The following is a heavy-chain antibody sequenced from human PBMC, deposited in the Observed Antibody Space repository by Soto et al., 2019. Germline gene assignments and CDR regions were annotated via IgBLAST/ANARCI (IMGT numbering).Heavy chain of an antibody. V-gene: IGHV4-61*01. CDR2: IYYSGST. D-gene: IGHD6-19*01. Sequence: PSETLSLTCTVSGGSVSRGSYYWSWIRQPPGKGLEWIGYIYYSGSTNYNPSLKSRVTISVDTSKNQFSLKLSSVTAADTAVYYCASSGWWYFDYWGQGTLVTVSS. J-gene: IGHJ4*02. CDR3: ASSGWWYFDY. CDR1: GGSVSRGSYY.